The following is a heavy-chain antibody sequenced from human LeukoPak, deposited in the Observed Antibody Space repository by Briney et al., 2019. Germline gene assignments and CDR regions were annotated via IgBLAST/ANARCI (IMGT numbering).Heavy chain of an antibody. V-gene: IGHV1-18*04. CDR2: ISAYNGNT. D-gene: IGHD5-24*01. J-gene: IGHJ4*02. Sequence: ASVKVSCKASGYTFTGYYMHWVRQAPGQGLEWMGWISAYNGNTNYAQKLQGRVTMTTDTSTSTAYMELRSLRSDDTAVYYCAREKRWLPSDYWGQGTLVTVSS. CDR1: GYTFTGYY. CDR3: AREKRWLPSDY.